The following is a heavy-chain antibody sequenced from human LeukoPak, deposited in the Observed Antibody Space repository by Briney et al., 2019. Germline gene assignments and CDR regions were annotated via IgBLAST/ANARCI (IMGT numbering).Heavy chain of an antibody. CDR2: INWNGGST. CDR1: GFTFDDYG. Sequence: GGSLRLSCAASGFTFDDYGMSWVRQAPGKGLEWVSGINWNGGSTGYADSVKGRFTISRDNAKNSLYLQMNSLRVEDTVVYYCGKSYDDTSGYRPLDHWGQGTLVTVSS. J-gene: IGHJ5*02. V-gene: IGHV3-20*04. CDR3: GKSYDDTSGYRPLDH. D-gene: IGHD3-22*01.